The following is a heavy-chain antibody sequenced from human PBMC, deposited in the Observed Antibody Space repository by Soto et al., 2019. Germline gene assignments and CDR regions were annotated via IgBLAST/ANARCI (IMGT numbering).Heavy chain of an antibody. Sequence: GASVKVSCKASGYTFTSYGISWVRQAPGQGLEWMGWISAYNGNTNYAQKLQGRVTMTTDTSTSTAYMELRSLRSDDTAVYYCASTGYCSSTSCHRYYYYYYMDVWGKGTTVTVSS. CDR1: GYTFTSYG. D-gene: IGHD2-2*01. V-gene: IGHV1-18*01. CDR2: ISAYNGNT. CDR3: ASTGYCSSTSCHRYYYYYYMDV. J-gene: IGHJ6*03.